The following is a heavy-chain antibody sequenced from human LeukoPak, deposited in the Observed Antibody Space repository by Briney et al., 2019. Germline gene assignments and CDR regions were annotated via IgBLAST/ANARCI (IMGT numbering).Heavy chain of an antibody. CDR3: AKGMTTVTGYYFGMDV. V-gene: IGHV3-23*01. D-gene: IGHD4-4*01. Sequence: GGSLRLSCAASGFTFSTYGMSWVRQAPGRGLEWVSAISGSGGSTNYAYSVKGRFTITRDNSKSTLYLQMNSLRAEDTAVYYCAKGMTTVTGYYFGMDVWGQGTTVTVSS. CDR2: ISGSGGST. CDR1: GFTFSTYG. J-gene: IGHJ6*02.